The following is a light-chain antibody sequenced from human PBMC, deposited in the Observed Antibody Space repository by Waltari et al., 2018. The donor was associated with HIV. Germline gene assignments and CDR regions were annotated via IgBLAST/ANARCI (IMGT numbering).Light chain of an antibody. V-gene: IGLV1-47*01. Sequence: SVLTQPPSASGTPGQRVTISCSGRSSNIGSSFVYWYQQLPGTAPKLLIFRNNQRPSGVPDRFSGSKSGTSASLAISGLRSEDEADYYCAAWDDSLSGFYVFGPGTKVTVL. CDR2: RNN. CDR1: SSNIGSSF. CDR3: AAWDDSLSGFYV. J-gene: IGLJ1*01.